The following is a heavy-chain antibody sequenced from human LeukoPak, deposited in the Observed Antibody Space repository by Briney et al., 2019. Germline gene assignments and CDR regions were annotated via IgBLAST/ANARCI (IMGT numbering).Heavy chain of an antibody. CDR1: GFTSSSSV. J-gene: IGHJ4*02. D-gene: IGHD6-13*01. V-gene: IGHV3-64*01. CDR2: ITANGGST. Sequence: PGGSLRVSCADSGFTSSSSVMHWVRQAPGKGLEYVSAITANGGSTYHANSVTGRFTISRDNSKNTLYLQMGSLRAEDMAVYYCARSAQDSSGWYAELWGRGTLVTVSS. CDR3: ARSAQDSSGWYAEL.